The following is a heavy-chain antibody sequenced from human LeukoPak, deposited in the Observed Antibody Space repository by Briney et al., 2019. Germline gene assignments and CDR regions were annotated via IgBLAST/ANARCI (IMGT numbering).Heavy chain of an antibody. Sequence: PGRSLRLSCAASGCTFSTYGMHWVRQAPGKGLQLVAVIWYDGSNKQYADSVKGRFTISRDNSKNTLYLQMNSLRAEDTAVYYCARSRYCSSTSCYGFLDYWGQGTLVTVSS. CDR1: GCTFSTYG. V-gene: IGHV3-33*01. CDR3: ARSRYCSSTSCYGFLDY. J-gene: IGHJ4*02. CDR2: IWYDGSNK. D-gene: IGHD2-2*01.